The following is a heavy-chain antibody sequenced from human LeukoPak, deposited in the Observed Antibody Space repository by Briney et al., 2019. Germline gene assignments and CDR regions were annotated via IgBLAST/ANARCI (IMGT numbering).Heavy chain of an antibody. CDR3: ARAVTGYSSSWYDY. CDR2: INPNSGGT. V-gene: IGHV1-2*02. D-gene: IGHD6-13*01. Sequence: ASVKVSCKASGYTFTGYYMHWVRQAPGQGLEWMGWINPNSGGTNYAQKFQGRVTMTRDTSISTAYMELSRLRSDDTAVYYCARAVTGYSSSWYDYWGQGTLVTVSS. J-gene: IGHJ4*02. CDR1: GYTFTGYY.